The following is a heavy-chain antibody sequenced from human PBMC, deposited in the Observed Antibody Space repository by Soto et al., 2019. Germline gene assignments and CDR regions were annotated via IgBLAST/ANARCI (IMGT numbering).Heavy chain of an antibody. Sequence: QVQLVQSGAEVKKPESSVRVSCKASGGTFNSYAITWVRQAPGQGLEWMGGTIPMFGTTNHAEKFQGRVTITADESTNTAYMELSSLRSEDTAVYYCTRCGIRYHSIGYYLGIDGMDVWGQGTTVIVSS. J-gene: IGHJ6*02. D-gene: IGHD3-22*01. CDR2: TIPMFGTT. V-gene: IGHV1-69*12. CDR3: TRCGIRYHSIGYYLGIDGMDV. CDR1: GGTFNSYA.